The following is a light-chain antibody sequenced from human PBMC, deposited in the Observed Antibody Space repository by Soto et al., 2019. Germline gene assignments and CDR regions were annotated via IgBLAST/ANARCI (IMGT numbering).Light chain of an antibody. CDR1: QSISSY. J-gene: IGKJ1*01. Sequence: QSPSSLSASVGDRVTITCRASQSISSYLNWYQQKPGKAPKLLIYAASSLQSGVPSRFSGSGSGTDFTLTISSLQPEDFATYYCQQYDSYWTFGQGTKVDIK. V-gene: IGKV1-39*01. CDR3: QQYDSYWT. CDR2: AAS.